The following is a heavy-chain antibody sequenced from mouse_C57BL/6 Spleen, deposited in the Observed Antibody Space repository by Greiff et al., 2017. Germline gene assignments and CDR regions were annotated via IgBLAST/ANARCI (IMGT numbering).Heavy chain of an antibody. D-gene: IGHD1-1*01. V-gene: IGHV1-80*01. CDR3: ARTGGSSYTYFDV. CDR2: IYPGDGDT. J-gene: IGHJ1*03. CDR1: GYAFSSYW. Sequence: QVQLQQSGAELVKPGASVKISCKASGYAFSSYWMNWVKQRPGKGLEWIGQIYPGDGDTNYNGKFKGKATLTADKSSSTAYMQLSSLTSEDSAVYFCARTGGSSYTYFDVWGTGTTVTVSS.